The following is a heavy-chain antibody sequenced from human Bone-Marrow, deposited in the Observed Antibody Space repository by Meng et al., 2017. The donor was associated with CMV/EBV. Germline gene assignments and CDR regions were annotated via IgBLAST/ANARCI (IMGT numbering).Heavy chain of an antibody. CDR2: ISAYNGNT. Sequence: ASVKVSCKASGYTFTSYGISWVRQAPGQGLERMGWISAYNGNTNYAQKLQGRVTMTTDTSTSTAYMELRSLRSDDTAVYYCARGPYCSSTSCYGLRAFDIWGQGTMVTVSS. CDR3: ARGPYCSSTSCYGLRAFDI. V-gene: IGHV1-18*01. J-gene: IGHJ3*02. CDR1: GYTFTSYG. D-gene: IGHD2-2*01.